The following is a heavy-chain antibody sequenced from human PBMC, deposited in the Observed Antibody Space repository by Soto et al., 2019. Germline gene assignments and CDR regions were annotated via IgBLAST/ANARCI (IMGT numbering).Heavy chain of an antibody. Sequence: QVHLVESGGGVVQPGRSLRLSCAASGFTFSNNGMHWVRQAPGKGLEWMGVISYEGSEKYYAGSVKGRFTISRDNSKKTLYLQRATLRAEATAIYYCVKDKGAAAGFDYWGQGILVTVSS. CDR1: GFTFSNNG. J-gene: IGHJ4*02. CDR2: ISYEGSEK. D-gene: IGHD6-13*01. V-gene: IGHV3-30*18. CDR3: VKDKGAAAGFDY.